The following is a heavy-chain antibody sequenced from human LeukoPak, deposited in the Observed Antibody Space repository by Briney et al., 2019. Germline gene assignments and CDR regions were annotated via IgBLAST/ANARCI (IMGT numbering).Heavy chain of an antibody. CDR1: GFTFSSYW. J-gene: IGHJ4*02. CDR2: ISSDGSTT. Sequence: AGGSLRLSCAASGFTFSSYWMHWVRQAPGKGLVWVSRISSDGSTTNYANSVKGRFTISRDNAKNTLYLQLVSLRADDTALYYCARDRPIAYWGQGTLVTVSS. CDR3: ARDRPIAY. V-gene: IGHV3-74*01.